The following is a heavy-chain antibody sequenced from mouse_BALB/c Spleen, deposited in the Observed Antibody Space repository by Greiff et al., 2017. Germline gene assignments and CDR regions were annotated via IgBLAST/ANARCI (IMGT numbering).Heavy chain of an antibody. CDR1: GYTFTSYW. J-gene: IGHJ2*01. CDR2: IYPGSGST. D-gene: IGHD2-10*01. Sequence: LQQPGSELVRPGASVKLSCKASGYTFTSYWMHWVKQRHGQGLEWIGNIYPGSGSTNYDEKFKSKGTLTVDTSSSTAYMHLSSLTSEDSAVYYCTRSYYGNYDYFDYWGQGTTLTVSS. V-gene: IGHV1S22*01. CDR3: TRSYYGNYDYFDY.